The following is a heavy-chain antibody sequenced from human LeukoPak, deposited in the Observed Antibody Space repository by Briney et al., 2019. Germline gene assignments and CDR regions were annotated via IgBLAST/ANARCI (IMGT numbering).Heavy chain of an antibody. Sequence: GGSLRLSCAASGFTLSSYWTHWVRQAPGKGLVWVSRINSDGRSTSYADSVKGRFTISRDNAKNTLYLQMNSLRAEDTAVYYCARGGSILWQPYYDFWSGYYVWDWGQGTLVTVSS. CDR1: GFTLSSYW. J-gene: IGHJ4*02. V-gene: IGHV3-74*01. CDR2: INSDGRST. D-gene: IGHD3-3*01. CDR3: ARGGSILWQPYYDFWSGYYVWD.